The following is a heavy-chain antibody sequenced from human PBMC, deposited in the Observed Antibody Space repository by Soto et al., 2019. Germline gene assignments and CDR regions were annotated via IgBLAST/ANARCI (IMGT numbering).Heavy chain of an antibody. V-gene: IGHV4-39*01. Sequence: QLQLQESGPGLVKASETLSLTCSVSGGSISSTSYYWGWIRQPPGKGLEWIGSIYYSGSIYHNPSLKGRISASVDTSKIQCSLKLISVTAADTALYYCARPLYDRSGYYYFDYWGRGTLVTVSS. CDR1: GGSISSTSYY. CDR2: IYYSGSI. D-gene: IGHD3-22*01. CDR3: ARPLYDRSGYYYFDY. J-gene: IGHJ4*02.